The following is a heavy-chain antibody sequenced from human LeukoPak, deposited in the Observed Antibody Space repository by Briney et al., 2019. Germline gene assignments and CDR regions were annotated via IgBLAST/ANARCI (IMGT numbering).Heavy chain of an antibody. D-gene: IGHD1-26*01. CDR1: GFTFSSYS. J-gene: IGHJ6*02. CDR3: AKGEVLYYYGMDV. CDR2: ISGSGGST. V-gene: IGHV3-23*01. Sequence: GGSLRLSCAASGFTFSSYSMNWVRQAPGKGLEWVSAISGSGGSTYYADSVKGRFTISRDNSKNTLYLQMNSLRAEDTAVYYCAKGEVLYYYGMDVWGQGTTVTVSS.